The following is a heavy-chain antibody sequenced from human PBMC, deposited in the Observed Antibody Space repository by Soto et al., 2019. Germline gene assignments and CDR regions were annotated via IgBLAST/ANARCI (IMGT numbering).Heavy chain of an antibody. Sequence: PGGSLRLSCAASGFIFSSYWMHWVRQAPGKGLVWLSRIKSDGTSTTYADSVKGRFTISRDNAKNTLYLQMNSLRVEDTAVYYCARDRRAEIVVVPAASNRFDPWGQGTLVTVSS. CDR1: GFIFSSYW. D-gene: IGHD2-2*01. J-gene: IGHJ5*02. CDR3: ARDRRAEIVVVPAASNRFDP. V-gene: IGHV3-74*01. CDR2: IKSDGTST.